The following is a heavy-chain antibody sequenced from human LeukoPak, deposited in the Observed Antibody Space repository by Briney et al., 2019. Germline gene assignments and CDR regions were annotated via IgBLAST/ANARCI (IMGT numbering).Heavy chain of an antibody. V-gene: IGHV3-48*04. CDR3: ARGNAYCGGDCYSTDY. J-gene: IGHJ4*02. CDR2: ISSSNTI. D-gene: IGHD2-21*02. Sequence: GGSLRLSCAASGFTFSSYWMSWVRQAPGKGLEWVSYISSSNTIYYADSVKGRFTISRDNAKNSLYLQMSSLRAEDTAVYYCARGNAYCGGDCYSTDYWGQGTLVTVPS. CDR1: GFTFSSYW.